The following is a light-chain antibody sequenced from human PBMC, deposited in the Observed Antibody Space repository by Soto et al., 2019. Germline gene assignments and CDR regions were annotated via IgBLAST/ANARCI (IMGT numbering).Light chain of an antibody. CDR3: RSYVKTYSGEV. Sequence: QSALTQPRSVSGSPGQSVTISCTGTSSDVGGYNYVSWYQHHPAKAPQLIIYAVNKRPSGVPDRFSGSKSGNTAFLTISGLQAEDEADYFCRSYVKTYSGEVFGTGTKVTVL. V-gene: IGLV2-11*01. CDR1: SSDVGGYNY. J-gene: IGLJ1*01. CDR2: AVN.